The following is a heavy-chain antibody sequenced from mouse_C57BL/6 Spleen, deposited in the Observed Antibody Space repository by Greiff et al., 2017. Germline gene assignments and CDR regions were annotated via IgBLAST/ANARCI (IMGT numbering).Heavy chain of an antibody. Sequence: EVQLVESGGDLVKPGGSLKLSCAASGFTFSSYGMSWVRQTPDKRLEWVATISSGGSYTYYPDSVKGRFTISRDNAKNTLYLQMSSLKSEDTAMYYCARHDGSSYVDYWGQGTTLTVSS. V-gene: IGHV5-6*01. D-gene: IGHD1-1*01. CDR3: ARHDGSSYVDY. CDR2: ISSGGSYT. CDR1: GFTFSSYG. J-gene: IGHJ2*01.